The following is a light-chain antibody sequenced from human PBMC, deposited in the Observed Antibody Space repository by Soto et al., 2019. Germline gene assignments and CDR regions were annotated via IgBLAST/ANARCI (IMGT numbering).Light chain of an antibody. CDR1: TIGSES. Sequence: SYELPQPPSVSVAPGQTARISCGGDTIGSESVHWYQQMPGEAPVLVVYDDTDRPSGIPERFSGSYSGTTATLTISRVEAGDEADYYCQVWDGTRDHCVFGTGTKVTVL. J-gene: IGLJ1*01. CDR2: DDT. V-gene: IGLV3-21*02. CDR3: QVWDGTRDHCV.